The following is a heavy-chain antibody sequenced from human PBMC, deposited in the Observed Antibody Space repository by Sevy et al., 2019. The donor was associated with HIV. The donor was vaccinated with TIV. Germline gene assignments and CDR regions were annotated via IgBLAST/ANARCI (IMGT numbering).Heavy chain of an antibody. CDR2: IRGKPNSYAT. Sequence: GGSLRLSCVASGFTFSGSAIHWVRQASGKGLEWVGRIRGKPNSYATAYDESVKGRFTISRDDLENTAYLQMSSLKAEDTAVYFCTSLHGDIGGGSSFYGLDVWGQGTTVTVSS. V-gene: IGHV3-73*01. CDR1: GFTFSGSA. D-gene: IGHD4-17*01. J-gene: IGHJ6*02. CDR3: TSLHGDIGGGSSFYGLDV.